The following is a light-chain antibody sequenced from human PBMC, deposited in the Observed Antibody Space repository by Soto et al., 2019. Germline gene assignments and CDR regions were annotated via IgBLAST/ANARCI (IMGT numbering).Light chain of an antibody. J-gene: IGKJ1*01. V-gene: IGKV3-20*01. CDR1: QSVRSSY. Sequence: EIVLTQSPGTLTLSPGERATLSCRASQSVRSSYVAWYQQRPGQAPRLLIYGASSRATGIPDRFSGSGSGTDFTLTISRLEPEDFAVYYCQQYATSPWTFGQGTKVDIK. CDR3: QQYATSPWT. CDR2: GAS.